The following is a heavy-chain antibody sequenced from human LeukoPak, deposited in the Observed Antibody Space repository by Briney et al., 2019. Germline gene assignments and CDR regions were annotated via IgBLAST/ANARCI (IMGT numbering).Heavy chain of an antibody. Sequence: GGSLRLSCAASGFTFSSYSMNWVRQAPGKGLEWVSYISGSSSTIYYADSVKGRFTISRDNAKNSLYLQMNSLRAEDTAVYYCARADCSSTSCYDYYYYGMDVWGQGTTVTVSS. CDR2: ISGSSSTI. CDR1: GFTFSSYS. D-gene: IGHD2-2*01. V-gene: IGHV3-48*01. CDR3: ARADCSSTSCYDYYYYGMDV. J-gene: IGHJ6*02.